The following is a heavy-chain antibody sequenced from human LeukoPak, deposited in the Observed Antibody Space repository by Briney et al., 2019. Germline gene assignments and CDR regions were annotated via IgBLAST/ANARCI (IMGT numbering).Heavy chain of an antibody. CDR1: GGSISSYY. CDR2: IYTSGST. D-gene: IGHD6-13*01. V-gene: IGHV4-4*07. CDR3: AREQLVPYYYYYYMDV. Sequence: SETLSLTCTVSGGSISSYYWSWIRQPAGKGLEWIGRIYTSGSTNYNPSLKSRVTMSVDTSKNQFSLKLSSVTAADTAVYYCAREQLVPYYYYYYMDVWGKGTTVTVSS. J-gene: IGHJ6*03.